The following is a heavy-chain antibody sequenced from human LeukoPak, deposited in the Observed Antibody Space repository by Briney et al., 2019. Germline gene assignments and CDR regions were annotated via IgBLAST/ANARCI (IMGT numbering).Heavy chain of an antibody. CDR2: IYTSGST. D-gene: IGHD4-23*01. J-gene: IGHJ3*02. CDR3: AREPPLDLSLPGYGGKGDAFDI. Sequence: SETLSLTCTVSGGSISSYYWSWIRQPAGKGLEWIGRIYTSGSTNYNPSLKSRVTISVDKSKNQFSLKLSPVTAADTAVYYCAREPPLDLSLPGYGGKGDAFDIWGQGTMVTVSS. V-gene: IGHV4-4*07. CDR1: GGSISSYY.